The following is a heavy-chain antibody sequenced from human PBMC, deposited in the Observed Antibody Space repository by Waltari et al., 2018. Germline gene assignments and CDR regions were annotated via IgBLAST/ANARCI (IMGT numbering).Heavy chain of an antibody. D-gene: IGHD6-25*01. Sequence: EVQLLEAGGGLVQPGESLRLSCADSGFTFSNYAMSWVRRAPGNGLEWVSGITASGGSTYYPDSVKDRFTTSRDNSRNTLYLQMISLRAEDTAVYYCAKRSGAFAIWGQGTMVTVSS. CDR1: GFTFSNYA. J-gene: IGHJ3*02. CDR2: ITASGGST. CDR3: AKRSGAFAI. V-gene: IGHV3-23*01.